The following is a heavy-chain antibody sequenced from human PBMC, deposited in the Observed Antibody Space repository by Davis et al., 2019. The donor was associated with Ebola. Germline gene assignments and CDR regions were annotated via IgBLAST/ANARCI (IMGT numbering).Heavy chain of an antibody. CDR2: IHHSGSA. V-gene: IGHV4-4*02. CDR3: ARDEVGATFFDS. Sequence: MPSETLFLTCGVSGGSISSNDWWSWVRQAPGKGLDWIGEIHHSGSANFNPSLKSRLTISLDKTKNDFSLKLSSVTAADTAVYYCARDEVGATFFDSWGPGTLVTVSS. D-gene: IGHD1-26*01. CDR1: GGSISSNDW. J-gene: IGHJ4*02.